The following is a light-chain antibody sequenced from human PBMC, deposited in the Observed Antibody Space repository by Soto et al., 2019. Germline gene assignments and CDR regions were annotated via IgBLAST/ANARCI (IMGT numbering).Light chain of an antibody. J-gene: IGKJ1*01. V-gene: IGKV1-5*01. Sequence: DIQMTQSPSTLSASVGYRFTITCRASQSITNRLAWYQQKPGKAPKVLIYDASSLESGVPSRFSGSGYGTEFILTISRLQTDDFATYYCQQYGGMWTFGQGTKVDIK. CDR2: DAS. CDR3: QQYGGMWT. CDR1: QSITNR.